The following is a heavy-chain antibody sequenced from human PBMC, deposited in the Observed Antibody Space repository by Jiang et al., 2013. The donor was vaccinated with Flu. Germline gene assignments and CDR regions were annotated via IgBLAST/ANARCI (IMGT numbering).Heavy chain of an antibody. CDR2: INHSGST. Sequence: GVQLKPSETLSLTCAVYGGSFSGYYWSWIRQPPGKGLEWIGEINHSGSTNYNPSLKSRVTISVDTSKNQFSLKLSSVTAADTAVYYCARGPSQGYCSSTSCWVYYYYYGMDVWGQGTTVTVSS. J-gene: IGHJ6*02. V-gene: IGHV4-34*01. CDR3: ARGPSQGYCSSTSCWVYYYYYGMDV. D-gene: IGHD2-2*01. CDR1: GGSFSGYY.